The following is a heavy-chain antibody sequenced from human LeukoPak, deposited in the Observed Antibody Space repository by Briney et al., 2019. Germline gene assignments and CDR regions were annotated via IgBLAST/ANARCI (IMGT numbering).Heavy chain of an antibody. CDR3: ARDLLDCGGPKCSDY. D-gene: IGHD2-21*01. CDR1: GFTFSSYA. CDR2: ISYDGSNK. V-gene: IGHV3-30-3*01. Sequence: GGSLRLSCTASGFTFSSYAMHWVRQAPGKGLEWVAVISYDGSNKYYADSVKGRFTISRDNSKNTVHLQMSSLRTEDTAVYYCARDLLDCGGPKCSDYGGQGTLVTVSS. J-gene: IGHJ4*02.